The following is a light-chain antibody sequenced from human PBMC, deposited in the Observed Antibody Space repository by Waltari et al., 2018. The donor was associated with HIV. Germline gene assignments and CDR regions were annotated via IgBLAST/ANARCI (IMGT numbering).Light chain of an antibody. CDR1: SSNVGSDDL. CDR3: CSCPRSGIRYV. CDR2: EVT. J-gene: IGLJ1*01. V-gene: IGLV2-23*02. Sequence: QSALTQPASVSGSPGQSITISCTGTSSNVGSDDLVYGYQQHPGEAPKLIIYEVTKRPSGVSNRFSGSKSGNTASLTISGLQAEDEADYYCCSCPRSGIRYVFGTGTKVTVL.